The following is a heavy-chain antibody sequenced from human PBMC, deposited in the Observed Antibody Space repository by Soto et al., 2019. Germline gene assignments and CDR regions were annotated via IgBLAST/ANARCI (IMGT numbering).Heavy chain of an antibody. J-gene: IGHJ6*02. V-gene: IGHV1-8*01. CDR3: APGGHGCWSGETYYYAMNG. D-gene: IGHD3-3*01. CDR1: GYDFNIYD. Sequence: QVHLVQSGAEVKKPGASVKVSCTASGYDFNIYDIHWVRQSTGQGLEWMGWMTPKRETPGYAPKFQGRFTMTRDPARSAVYMELISLRSEDTAVYFCAPGGHGCWSGETYYYAMNGWGQGSTVTVSS. CDR2: MTPKRETP.